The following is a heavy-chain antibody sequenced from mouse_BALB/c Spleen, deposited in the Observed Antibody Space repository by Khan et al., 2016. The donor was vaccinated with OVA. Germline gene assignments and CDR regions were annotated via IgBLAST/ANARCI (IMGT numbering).Heavy chain of an antibody. CDR3: ARPYYGSAWFAY. J-gene: IGHJ3*01. CDR2: IWAGGST. D-gene: IGHD1-1*01. CDR1: GFSLTNYG. Sequence: QVQLKQSGPGLVAPSQSLSITCTVSGFSLTNYGVHWVRQPPREGLEWLGVIWAGGSTNYNSALMSRLSISKDNSKSQVFLKMNSLQTNDTATYYCARPYYGSAWFAYWGQGTLVTVSA. V-gene: IGHV2-9*02.